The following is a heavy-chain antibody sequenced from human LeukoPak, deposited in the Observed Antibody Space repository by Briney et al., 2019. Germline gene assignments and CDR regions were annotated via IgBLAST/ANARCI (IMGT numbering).Heavy chain of an antibody. CDR1: GYSISSGYY. V-gene: IGHV4-38-2*01. CDR3: ARVLSSGTDWFYP. Sequence: PSETLSLTCAVSGYSISSGYYWGWIRQPPGKGLEWIGSIYHSGSTYYNPSLKSRVTISVDTSKNQFSLKLSSVTAADTAVYYCARVLSSGTDWFYPWGQGTLVTVSS. J-gene: IGHJ5*02. CDR2: IYHSGST. D-gene: IGHD6-13*01.